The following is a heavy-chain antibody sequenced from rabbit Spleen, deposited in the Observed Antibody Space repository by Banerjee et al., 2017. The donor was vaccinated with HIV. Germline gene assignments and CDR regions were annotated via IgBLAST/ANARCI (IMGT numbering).Heavy chain of an antibody. CDR3: ARNYVNAFDP. D-gene: IGHD1-1*01. Sequence: QSLEESGGGLVQPEGSLALSCKASGFSFSSSDYICWVRQAPGKGLEWLSCIAGSSSGFTYSATWAKGRFTISKTSSTTVTLQMTSLTVADTATYFCARNYVNAFDPWGPGTLVTVS. CDR1: GFSFSSSDY. J-gene: IGHJ2*01. CDR2: IAGSSSGFT. V-gene: IGHV1S40*01.